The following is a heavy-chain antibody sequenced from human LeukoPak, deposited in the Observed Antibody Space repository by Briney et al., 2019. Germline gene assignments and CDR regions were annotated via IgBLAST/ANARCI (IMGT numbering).Heavy chain of an antibody. Sequence: GGSLRLSCAATGFTFSNYAIHWGRQAPGKGLEWAAFISDDGSRQHYADSVKGRFTISRDNSKNTLNLQMNSLRAEDTAVYYCVKDRTGTYTLDYWGQGTLVTVSS. CDR3: VKDRTGTYTLDY. J-gene: IGHJ4*02. CDR2: ISDDGSRQ. V-gene: IGHV3-30-3*01. CDR1: GFTFSNYA. D-gene: IGHD3-10*01.